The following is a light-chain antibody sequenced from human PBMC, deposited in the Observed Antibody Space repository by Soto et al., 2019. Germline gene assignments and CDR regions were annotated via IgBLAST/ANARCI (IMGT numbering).Light chain of an antibody. CDR2: GAS. CDR1: QTVSVN. CDR3: QRYNDWPPFT. Sequence: EIVMTQSPATLYVSPGERATLSCRASQTVSVNLAWYQHKPGQAPRLLIYGASTRTTGVPARFSGSGSSTEFTLTINSLQSEDFAVYYFQRYNDWPPFTFGPGTIVDIK. J-gene: IGKJ3*01. V-gene: IGKV3-15*01.